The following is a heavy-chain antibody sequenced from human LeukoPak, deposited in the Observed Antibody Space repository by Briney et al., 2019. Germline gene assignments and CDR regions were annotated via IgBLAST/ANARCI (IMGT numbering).Heavy chain of an antibody. Sequence: PGGSLRLSCAASGFTFDNYAMGWVRQAPGKGLEWVSGISGSGGSTYYADSVKGRFTISRDNSKNTLYLQMNSLRAEDTAVYYCAKGYCRGISCYSDYWGQGTLVTVSS. V-gene: IGHV3-23*01. CDR1: GFTFDNYA. CDR3: AKGYCRGISCYSDY. D-gene: IGHD2-2*02. J-gene: IGHJ4*02. CDR2: ISGSGGST.